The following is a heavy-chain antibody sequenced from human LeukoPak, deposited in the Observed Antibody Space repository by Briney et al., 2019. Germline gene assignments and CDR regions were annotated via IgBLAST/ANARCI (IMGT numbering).Heavy chain of an antibody. V-gene: IGHV3-23*01. Sequence: PGGSLRLSCAASGFTFSSYAMSWVRQAPGKGLEWVSAISGGGGSTYYADSVKGRFTISRDNSKNTLYLQMNSLRAEDTAVYYCAKTENYDFWTFNWFDPWGQGTLVTVSS. J-gene: IGHJ5*02. CDR2: ISGGGGST. CDR3: AKTENYDFWTFNWFDP. CDR1: GFTFSSYA. D-gene: IGHD3-3*01.